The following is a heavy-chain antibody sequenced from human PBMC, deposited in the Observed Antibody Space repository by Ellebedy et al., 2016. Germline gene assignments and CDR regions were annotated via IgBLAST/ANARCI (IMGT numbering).Heavy chain of an antibody. D-gene: IGHD2-2*01. V-gene: IGHV3-20*04. Sequence: GGSLRLSCAASGFTFDDYGMSWVRQAPGKGLEWVSGINWNGGSIGYADSVKGQFTISRDNAKNTLYLHANSLRVEDTAIYYCARAAGGPYQFDYWGQGTLVAVSS. CDR1: GFTFDDYG. CDR3: ARAAGGPYQFDY. CDR2: INWNGGSI. J-gene: IGHJ4*02.